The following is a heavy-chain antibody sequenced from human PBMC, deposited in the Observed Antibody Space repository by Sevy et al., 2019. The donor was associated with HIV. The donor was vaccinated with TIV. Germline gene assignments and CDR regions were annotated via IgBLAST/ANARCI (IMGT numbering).Heavy chain of an antibody. CDR3: VIGDTPRLTGSGTRLKDQSLNYFHF. CDR2: FVPEDGEI. Sequence: ASVKVSCKVPGYTLSEVSMHWVRQAPGKGLEWMGGFVPEDGEIVYAQNFQGRVTVAEDTLTDTAYLDVTNLRSEATATYFSVIGDTPRLTGSGTRLKDQSLNYFHFWGQGTLVTVSS. V-gene: IGHV1-24*01. CDR1: GYTLSEVS. J-gene: IGHJ4*02. D-gene: IGHD1-26*01.